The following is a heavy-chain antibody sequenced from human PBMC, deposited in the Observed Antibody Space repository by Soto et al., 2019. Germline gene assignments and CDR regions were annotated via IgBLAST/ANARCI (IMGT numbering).Heavy chain of an antibody. D-gene: IGHD6-6*01. Sequence: QVQLVESGGGVVQPGRSLRLSCAASGFTFSRYGMHWVRQAPGKGLEWVALIWHDGNNQYYADSVKGRFTISRDNSKNTLDLQMNSLRAEDTAVYFCARDRKMGSSRFYFDYWGRGTLVTVSS. CDR3: ARDRKMGSSRFYFDY. J-gene: IGHJ4*02. CDR1: GFTFSRYG. V-gene: IGHV3-33*01. CDR2: IWHDGNNQ.